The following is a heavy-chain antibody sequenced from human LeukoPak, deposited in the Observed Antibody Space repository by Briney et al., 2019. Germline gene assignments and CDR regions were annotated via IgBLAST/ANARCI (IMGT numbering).Heavy chain of an antibody. CDR3: ARGLDIVVVPAADFDY. Sequence: SETLSLTCTVSGGSISSSSHYWGWIRQPPGKGLEWIGSIYYSGSTYYNPSLKSRVTISVDTSKNQFSLKLSSVTAADTAVYYCARGLDIVVVPAADFDYWGQGTLVTVSS. J-gene: IGHJ4*02. CDR1: GGSISSSSHY. D-gene: IGHD2-2*03. CDR2: IYYSGST. V-gene: IGHV4-39*01.